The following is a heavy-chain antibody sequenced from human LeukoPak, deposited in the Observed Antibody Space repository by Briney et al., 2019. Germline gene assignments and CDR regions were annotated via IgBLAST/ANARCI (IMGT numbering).Heavy chain of an antibody. J-gene: IGHJ4*02. CDR3: ARDTMVRGVIPTSLDY. Sequence: SVKVSCKASGGTFSSYAISWVRQAPGQGLEWMGGIIPIFGTANYAQKFQGRVTITADESTSTAYMELSSLRSEDTAVYYCARDTMVRGVIPTSLDYWGQGTLVTVFS. CDR1: GGTFSSYA. CDR2: IIPIFGTA. V-gene: IGHV1-69*13. D-gene: IGHD3-10*01.